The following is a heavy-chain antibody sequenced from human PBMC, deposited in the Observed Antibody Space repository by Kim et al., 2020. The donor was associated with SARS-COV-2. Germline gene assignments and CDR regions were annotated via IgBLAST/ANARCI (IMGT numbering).Heavy chain of an antibody. J-gene: IGHJ4*02. V-gene: IGHV3-30*02. D-gene: IGHD5-12*01. Sequence: AGSVKGRFTVPRDNSKNPLYLRMNSLGAEDTAVYYCAKDLGDGYNSGGVDYWGQGTLVTVSS. CDR3: AKDLGDGYNSGGVDY.